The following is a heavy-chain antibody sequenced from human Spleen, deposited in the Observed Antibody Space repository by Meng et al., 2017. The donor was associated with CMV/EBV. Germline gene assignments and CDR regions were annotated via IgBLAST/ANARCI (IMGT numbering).Heavy chain of an antibody. Sequence: GESLKISCAASGFTVSSNYMSWVRQAPGKGLEWVSVIYSGGSTFYADSVKGRFTISRDNSKNTLYLQMNSLRAEDTAVYYCARGGYCSNTSCYTKDDIDYWGQGTLVTVSS. V-gene: IGHV3-53*01. D-gene: IGHD2-2*02. J-gene: IGHJ4*02. CDR2: IYSGGST. CDR3: ARGGYCSNTSCYTKDDIDY. CDR1: GFTVSSNY.